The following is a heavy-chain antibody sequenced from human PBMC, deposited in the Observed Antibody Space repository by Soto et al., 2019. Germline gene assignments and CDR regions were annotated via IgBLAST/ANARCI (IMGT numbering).Heavy chain of an antibody. CDR1: GYTFTMYG. CDR2: ISTNNGNT. J-gene: IGHJ5*02. D-gene: IGHD6-19*01. Sequence: QVQLVQSGAEVKEPGASVKVSCKASGYTFTMYGISWVRQAPGQGLEWLGWISTNNGNTNYEQKLQGRVTITTDTFTSTSYMEMRSLRTDDTAVYYCAKETGYISGWFDPWGQGTLVTVAS. V-gene: IGHV1-18*01. CDR3: AKETGYISGWFDP.